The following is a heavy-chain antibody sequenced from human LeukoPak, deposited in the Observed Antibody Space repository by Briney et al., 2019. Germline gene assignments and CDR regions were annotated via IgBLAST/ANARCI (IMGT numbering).Heavy chain of an antibody. D-gene: IGHD3-16*01. CDR2: IYYSGST. CDR1: GGSISSSSYY. J-gene: IGHJ5*01. V-gene: IGHV4-39*01. CDR3: ARLEGGGLNS. Sequence: SETLSLTCTVSGGSISSSSYYWGWIRQPPGKGLEWIGSIYYSGSTYYNPSLKSRVTISVDTSKNQFSLKLSSVTAADTAVYYCARLEGGGLNSWGKEPWSPSPQ.